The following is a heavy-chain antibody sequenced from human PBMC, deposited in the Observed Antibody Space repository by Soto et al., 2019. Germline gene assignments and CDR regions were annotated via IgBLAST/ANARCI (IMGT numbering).Heavy chain of an antibody. CDR2: TYYTGST. J-gene: IGHJ5*02. D-gene: IGHD4-17*01. CDR3: ARAEGGDYGDYVEGVFDP. CDR1: GGSVSSFDYY. V-gene: IGHV4-61*08. Sequence: PSETLSLTCTVAGGSVSSFDYYWTWIRQPPGKGLQWIGYTYYTGSTNYNPSLKSRVTISVDTSKNQFSLQLSSVTAADTAVYYCARAEGGDYGDYVEGVFDPWGQGTLVTVSS.